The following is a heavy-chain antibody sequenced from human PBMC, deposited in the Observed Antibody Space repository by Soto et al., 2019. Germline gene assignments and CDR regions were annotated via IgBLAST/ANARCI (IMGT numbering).Heavy chain of an antibody. J-gene: IGHJ1*01. CDR1: GYTFTSYD. V-gene: IGHV1-8*01. Sequence: QVQLVQSGAEVKKPGASVKVSCKASGYTFTSYDINWVRQATGQGLEWMGWINPNSGNTGYAQKFQGKVTRTRKTSIRPAYMELSSLSSEDTAVYYCARGTNYNFWSGYYLDFIPAEYWGQGTLVTVS. CDR3: ARGTNYNFWSGYYLDFIPAEY. D-gene: IGHD3-3*01. CDR2: INPNSGNT.